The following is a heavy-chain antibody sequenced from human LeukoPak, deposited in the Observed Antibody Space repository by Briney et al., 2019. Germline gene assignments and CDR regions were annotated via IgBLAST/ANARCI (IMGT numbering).Heavy chain of an antibody. D-gene: IGHD6-19*01. CDR3: ARVSAVAGQGCDY. CDR2: FYPGDSDT. CDR1: GYSFTTYW. J-gene: IGHJ4*02. V-gene: IGHV5-51*01. Sequence: ASVKVSCKGSGYSFTTYWIGWVRQIPGEGLEWMGIFYPGDSDTRYSPSFQGQVTISVDKSISTANLQWSSLKASDTAMYYCARVSAVAGQGCDYWGQGTLVTV.